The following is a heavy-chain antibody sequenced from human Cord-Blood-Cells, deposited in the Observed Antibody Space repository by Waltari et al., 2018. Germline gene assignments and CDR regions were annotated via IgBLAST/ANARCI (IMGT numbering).Heavy chain of an antibody. V-gene: IGHV3-30-3*01. D-gene: IGHD4-17*01. CDR2: MSYDGSNK. CDR3: ARDTDYGGNYYFDY. J-gene: IGHJ4*02. Sequence: QVQLVESGGGVVQPGRSLRLSCAASGFTFSSSAMPWVRQAPGKGLEWVAVMSYDGSNKYYADSVKGRFTISRDNSKNTLYLQMNSLRAEDTAVYYCARDTDYGGNYYFDYWGQGTLVTVSS. CDR1: GFTFSSSA.